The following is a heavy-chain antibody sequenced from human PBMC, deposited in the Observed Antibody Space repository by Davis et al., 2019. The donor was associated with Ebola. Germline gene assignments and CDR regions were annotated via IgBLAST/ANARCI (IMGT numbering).Heavy chain of an antibody. CDR2: IYDHST. Sequence: GESLKISCAASGFTVSSNHMSWVRQAPGKGLEWVSVIYDHSTAYADSVRGRFIISRDKSNNPLYLEMNSLRVDDTAVYYWATTQWLREFDNWGQGTLVTVSS. V-gene: IGHV3-53*05. D-gene: IGHD6-19*01. CDR3: ATTQWLREFDN. CDR1: GFTVSSNH. J-gene: IGHJ4*02.